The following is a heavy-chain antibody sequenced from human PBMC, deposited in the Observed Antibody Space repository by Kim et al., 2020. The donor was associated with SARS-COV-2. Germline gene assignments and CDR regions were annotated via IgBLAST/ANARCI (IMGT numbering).Heavy chain of an antibody. D-gene: IGHD2-2*02. CDR1: GYTFTSYY. Sequence: ASVKVSCKASGYTFTSYYMHWVRQAPGQGLEWMGIINPSGGSTSYAQKFQGRVTMTRDTSTSTVYMELSSLRSEDTAVYYCSKNIVVVPDAIAWDYYGVEVWGQGTTVTVSS. V-gene: IGHV1-46*01. J-gene: IGHJ6*02. CDR3: SKNIVVVPDAIAWDYYGVEV. CDR2: INPSGGST.